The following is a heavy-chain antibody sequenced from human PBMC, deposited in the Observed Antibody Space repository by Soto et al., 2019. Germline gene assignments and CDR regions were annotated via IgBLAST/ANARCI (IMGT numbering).Heavy chain of an antibody. D-gene: IGHD6-19*01. J-gene: IGHJ4*02. CDR2: IIPILGIA. CDR1: GGTFSSYT. Sequence: QVQLVQSGAEVKKPGSSVKVSCKASGGTFSSYTISWVRQAPGQGLEWMGRIIPILGIANYAQKFQGRVTINADKSTSTAYMELSSLRSEDTAVYYCARAVAGLYYFDYWGQGTLVTVSS. CDR3: ARAVAGLYYFDY. V-gene: IGHV1-69*02.